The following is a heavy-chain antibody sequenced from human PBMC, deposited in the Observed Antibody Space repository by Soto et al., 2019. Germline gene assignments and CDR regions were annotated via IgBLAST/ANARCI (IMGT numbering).Heavy chain of an antibody. CDR2: IYYSGST. CDR1: GGSISSYY. D-gene: IGHD3-10*01. CDR3: ARSYYYGSGSPPGYYYYYMDV. Sequence: SETLSLTCTVSGGSISSYYWSWIRQPPGKGLEWIGYIYYSGSTNYNPSLKSRVTISVDTSKNQFSLKLSSVTAADTAVYYCARSYYYGSGSPPGYYYYYMDVWGKGTTVTVSS. V-gene: IGHV4-59*08. J-gene: IGHJ6*03.